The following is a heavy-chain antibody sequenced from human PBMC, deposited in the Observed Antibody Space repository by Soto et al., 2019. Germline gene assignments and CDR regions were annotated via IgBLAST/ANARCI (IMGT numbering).Heavy chain of an antibody. J-gene: IGHJ4*02. CDR3: ARDDHYYGGNTRFDC. CDR2: INPSGGST. Sequence: QVQLVQSGAEVKKPGASVKVSCKASGYTFTSYYMHWVRQAPGQGLEWMGIINPSGGSTSYAQKFQGRVTMTGDTSTSTVYMELSSLRSEDTAVYYCARDDHYYGGNTRFDCWGQGTLVTVSS. CDR1: GYTFTSYY. V-gene: IGHV1-46*01. D-gene: IGHD4-17*01.